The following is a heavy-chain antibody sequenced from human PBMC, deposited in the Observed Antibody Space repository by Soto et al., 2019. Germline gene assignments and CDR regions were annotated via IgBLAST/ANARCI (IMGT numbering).Heavy chain of an antibody. CDR1: GYTFTSYA. CDR3: ARGPLRNWFDP. J-gene: IGHJ5*02. V-gene: IGHV1-3*01. CDR2: INAGNGNT. Sequence: EASVKVSCKASGYTFTSYAMHWVRQAPGQRLEWMGWINAGNGNTKYSQKFQGRVTITKNTSASTAYMELSSLRSEDTAAYYCARGPLRNWFDPWGQGTLVTVSS. D-gene: IGHD5-12*01.